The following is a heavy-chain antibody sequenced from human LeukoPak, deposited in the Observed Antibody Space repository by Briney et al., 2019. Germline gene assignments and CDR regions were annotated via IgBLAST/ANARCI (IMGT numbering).Heavy chain of an antibody. J-gene: IGHJ4*02. Sequence: GGSLRLSCVVSGFTFSESWMSWVRQAPGKGLGWVASLNLDGSDKYYVDSVKGRFTISRDNAKISLYLQMDSLRVEDTAVYYCAKGKRYPDYWGQGTLVTVSS. CDR2: LNLDGSDK. CDR1: GFTFSESW. D-gene: IGHD1-1*01. CDR3: AKGKRYPDY. V-gene: IGHV3-7*03.